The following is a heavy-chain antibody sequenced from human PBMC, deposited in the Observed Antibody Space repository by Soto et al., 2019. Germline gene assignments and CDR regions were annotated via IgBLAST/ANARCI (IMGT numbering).Heavy chain of an antibody. V-gene: IGHV3-23*01. CDR1: RVTVYVYA. D-gene: IGHD3-16*01. J-gene: IGHJ4*01. CDR3: AKEAMDGDYVALVALTVFAF. CDR2: ISVIAGSP. Sequence: GGCPELVCASCRVTVYVYAVALVRQTTGKGLEWVSAISVIAGSPYYADSVKGRFTISRDNPKNTLYVQMNRLTAEHTAVSFRAKEAMDGDYVALVALTVFAFWGNGTLVTVSS.